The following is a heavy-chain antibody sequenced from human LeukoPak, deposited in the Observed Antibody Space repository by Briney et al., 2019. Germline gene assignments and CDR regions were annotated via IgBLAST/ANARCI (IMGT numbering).Heavy chain of an antibody. CDR1: GLTFTSYG. J-gene: IGHJ4*02. V-gene: IGHV3-23*01. CDR2: ISGSGSDT. CDR3: AGSSGWWAHDY. D-gene: IGHD6-19*01. Sequence: PGGSLKLSCAASGLTFTSYGMTWVRQAPGKGLERVSSISGSGSDTYYADSVKGRFTISRDNSKSTLYVQMVSLRAEDTAIYYCAGSSGWWAHDYWGQGTLVTVSS.